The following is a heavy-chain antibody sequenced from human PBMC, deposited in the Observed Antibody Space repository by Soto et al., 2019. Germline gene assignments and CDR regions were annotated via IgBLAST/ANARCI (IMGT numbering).Heavy chain of an antibody. Sequence: SETLYRTCTVSVGSIRSDNWSWIRQPPGKGLEWIGHIYYSGSTKYNPSLQSRVTISLESSKSTFSLRLSSVTAADTAVYYCARDTVVAARQPNGRYNYSHYGMDVWGQGPTV. CDR2: IYYSGST. V-gene: IGHV4-59*01. J-gene: IGHJ6*02. D-gene: IGHD3-22*01. CDR3: ARDTVVAARQPNGRYNYSHYGMDV. CDR1: VGSIRSDN.